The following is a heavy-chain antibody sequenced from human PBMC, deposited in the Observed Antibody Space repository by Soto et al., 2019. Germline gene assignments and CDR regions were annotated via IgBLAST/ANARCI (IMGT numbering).Heavy chain of an antibody. CDR2: IYWDDDK. CDR3: AHRVLRTVFGLVTTTAIYFDF. CDR1: GFSLTTSAVG. J-gene: IGHJ4*02. D-gene: IGHD3-3*01. Sequence: QITLNESGPTQVKPRQTLTLTCTFSGFSLTTSAVGVGWIRQSPGKAPEWLALIYWDDDKRYSPPLKSRLTITKEASKNQVVLTFADSDPADTATYYCAHRVLRTVFGLVTTTAIYFDFWGQGTPVAVSS. V-gene: IGHV2-5*02.